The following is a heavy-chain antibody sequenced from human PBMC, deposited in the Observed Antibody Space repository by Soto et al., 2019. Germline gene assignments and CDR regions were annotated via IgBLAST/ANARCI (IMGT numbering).Heavy chain of an antibody. J-gene: IGHJ6*02. D-gene: IGHD2-8*02. CDR3: ARNTVVYAIRDYYYYGMDV. CDR2: IDWDDDK. V-gene: IGHV2-70*01. CDR1: GFSLSTSGMC. Sequence: PTLVNPTQTLTLTCTFSGFSLSTSGMCVSWIRQPPGKALEWLALIDWDDDKYYSTSLKTRLTISKDTSKNQVVLTMTNMDPVDTATYYCARNTVVYAIRDYYYYGMDVWGQGTTVTVS.